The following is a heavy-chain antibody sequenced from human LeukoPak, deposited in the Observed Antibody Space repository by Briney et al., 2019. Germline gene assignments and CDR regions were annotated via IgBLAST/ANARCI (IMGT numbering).Heavy chain of an antibody. D-gene: IGHD3-22*01. Sequence: ASVKVSCKASGYTFTSYDINWVRQATGQGLEWMGWMNANSGNTGYAQKFQGRVTMTEDTSTDTAYMELSSLRSEDTAVYYCATSIRGYFYFDYWGQGTLVTVSS. CDR1: GYTFTSYD. CDR3: ATSIRGYFYFDY. CDR2: MNANSGNT. J-gene: IGHJ4*02. V-gene: IGHV1-8*01.